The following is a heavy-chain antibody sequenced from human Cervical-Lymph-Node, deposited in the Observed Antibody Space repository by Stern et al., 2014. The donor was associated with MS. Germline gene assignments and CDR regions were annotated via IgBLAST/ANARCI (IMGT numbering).Heavy chain of an antibody. J-gene: IGHJ5*02. CDR1: GGSISSGSYY. V-gene: IGHV4-61*02. CDR2: VYYSGST. Sequence: QVQLQESGPGLVKPSQTLSLTCTVSGGSISSGSYYWSWIRQPAGKGLEWIGRVYYSGSTNYNPSPKTRVSIPDATSKKQFSLKPAALAAAYTAVYYCARGVWFDPWGRGTLVTVSS. D-gene: IGHD2-8*01. CDR3: ARGVWFDP.